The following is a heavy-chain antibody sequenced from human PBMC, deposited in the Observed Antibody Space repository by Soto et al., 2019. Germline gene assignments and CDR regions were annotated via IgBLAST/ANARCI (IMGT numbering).Heavy chain of an antibody. CDR3: ARHLRSRDYYYYYMDV. D-gene: IGHD5-12*01. CDR1: GGSSSSYY. Sequence: PSETLSLTCTVSGGSSSSYYWSWIRQPPGKGLEWIGYIYYSGSTNYNPSLKSRVTISVDTSKNQFSLKLSSVTAADTAVYYCARHLRSRDYYYYYMDVWGKGTTVTVSS. CDR2: IYYSGST. V-gene: IGHV4-59*08. J-gene: IGHJ6*03.